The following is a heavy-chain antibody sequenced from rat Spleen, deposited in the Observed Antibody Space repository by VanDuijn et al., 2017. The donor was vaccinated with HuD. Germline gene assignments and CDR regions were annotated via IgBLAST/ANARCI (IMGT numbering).Heavy chain of an antibody. CDR2: MWSGGTT. Sequence: QVQLKESGPGLVQPSQTLSLTCTVSGFSLTSYSVNWVRQPPGKGLEWVGAMWSGGTTDYNSALKSRLSSSRDTSKSQVFLQINSLQTEDTAMYFCARGGPGYNQNWFACWGQGTLVTVSS. V-gene: IGHV2-15*01. CDR3: ARGGPGYNQNWFAC. CDR1: GFSLTSYS. J-gene: IGHJ3*01. D-gene: IGHD1-4*01.